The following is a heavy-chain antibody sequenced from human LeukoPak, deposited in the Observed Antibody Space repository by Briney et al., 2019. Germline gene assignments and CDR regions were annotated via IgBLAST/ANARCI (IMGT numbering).Heavy chain of an antibody. J-gene: IGHJ4*02. V-gene: IGHV3-23*01. CDR1: GFTFSNLA. D-gene: IGHD6-19*01. Sequence: SGGSLRLSCAASGFTFSNLAMIWVRQAPGKGLEWVSTISGSGGSTFYADSVKGRFPISRDNSKNTLFLQMNSLRAEDTAIYYCAKAGSSGWSSSGGDYWGQGSVVTVSS. CDR3: AKAGSSGWSSSGGDY. CDR2: ISGSGGST.